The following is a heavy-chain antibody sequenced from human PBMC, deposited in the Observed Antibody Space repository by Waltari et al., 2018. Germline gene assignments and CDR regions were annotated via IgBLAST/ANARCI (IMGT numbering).Heavy chain of an antibody. D-gene: IGHD3-3*01. CDR2: INSDGSST. V-gene: IGHV3-74*01. Sequence: EVQLVESGGGLVQPGGSLRLSCAASGFTFSSYWMHWVRQAPGKGLVWVSRINSDGSSTSYADSVKGRFTISRDNAKNTLYLQMNSLRAEDTAVYYCARGALPYYDFWSGFNWFDPWGQGTLVTVSS. CDR1: GFTFSSYW. CDR3: ARGALPYYDFWSGFNWFDP. J-gene: IGHJ5*02.